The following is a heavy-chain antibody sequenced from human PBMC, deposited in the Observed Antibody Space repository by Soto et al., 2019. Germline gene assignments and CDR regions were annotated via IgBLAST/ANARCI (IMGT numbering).Heavy chain of an antibody. V-gene: IGHV3-7*03. Sequence: GGSLRLSCAASGIVFSNYWMTWVRQAPGKGLEWVANIKPDGSDEYYVESVKGRFTISRDNSKSALYLQMNSLRAEDTAVYYCAKDKDSLVLRYFDWLFFDPWGQGALVTVSS. D-gene: IGHD3-9*01. CDR1: GIVFSNYW. J-gene: IGHJ5*02. CDR2: IKPDGSDE. CDR3: AKDKDSLVLRYFDWLFFDP.